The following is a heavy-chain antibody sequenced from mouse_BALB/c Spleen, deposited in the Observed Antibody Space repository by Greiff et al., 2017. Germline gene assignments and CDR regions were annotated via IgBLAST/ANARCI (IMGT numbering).Heavy chain of an antibody. CDR3: ATGYGSSYWFAY. J-gene: IGHJ3*01. V-gene: IGHV1S137*01. Sequence: VQLVESGAELVRPGVSVKISCKGSGYTFTDYAMHWVKQSHAKSLEWIGVISTYYGDASYNQKFKGKATMTVDKSSSTAYMELARLTSEDSAIYYCATGYGSSYWFAYWGQGTLVTVSA. CDR1: GYTFTDYA. D-gene: IGHD1-1*01. CDR2: ISTYYGDA.